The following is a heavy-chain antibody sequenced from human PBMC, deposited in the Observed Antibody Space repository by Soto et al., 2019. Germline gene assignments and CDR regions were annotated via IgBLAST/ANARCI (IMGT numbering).Heavy chain of an antibody. CDR3: AKGGVTDWELLNLDY. CDR1: GYTLTELS. Sequence: ASVKVSCKVSGYTLTELSMHWGRQAPGKGLEWMGGFDPEDGETIYAQKFQGRVTMTEDTSTDTAYMELSSLRSEDTAVYYCAKGGVTDWELLNLDYWGQGTLVTVSS. D-gene: IGHD1-26*01. CDR2: FDPEDGET. V-gene: IGHV1-24*01. J-gene: IGHJ4*02.